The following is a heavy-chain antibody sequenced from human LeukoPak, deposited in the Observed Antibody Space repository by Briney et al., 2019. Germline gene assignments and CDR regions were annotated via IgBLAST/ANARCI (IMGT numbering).Heavy chain of an antibody. CDR2: IYYSGST. J-gene: IGHJ4*02. D-gene: IGHD3-3*01. V-gene: IGHV4-59*01. CDR3: ARGRFLERYYFDY. Sequence: SETLSLTCTVSGVSISSYYWSWIRQPPGKGLEWIGYIYYSGSTNYNPSLKSRVTISVDMSKNQFSLKLSSVTAADTAVYYCARGRFLERYYFDYWGQGTLVTVSS. CDR1: GVSISSYY.